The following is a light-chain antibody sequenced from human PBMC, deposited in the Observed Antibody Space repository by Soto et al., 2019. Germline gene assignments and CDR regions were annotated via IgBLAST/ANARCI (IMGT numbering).Light chain of an antibody. CDR3: QQYGSSPPIT. CDR2: AAS. J-gene: IGKJ5*01. V-gene: IGKV3-20*01. CDR1: QNLSSGY. Sequence: VFIQSPGTLAPSPGGRATLSCRGSQNLSSGYLAWYQQKPGQAPRILIYAASSRATGIPDRFSGSGSGTDFTLTISRLEPEDFAVYYCQQYGSSPPITFGQGTRLEIK.